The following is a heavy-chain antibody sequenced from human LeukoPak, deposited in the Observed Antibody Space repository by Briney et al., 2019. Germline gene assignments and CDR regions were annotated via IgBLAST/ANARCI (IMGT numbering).Heavy chain of an antibody. CDR1: GGSFSGYY. CDR3: ARGVTAMVKGWFDP. CDR2: INHSGST. Sequence: SETLSLTCAVYGGSFSGYYWSWSRQPPGKGLEWIGEINHSGSTNYNPSLKSRVTISVDTSKNQFSLKLSSVTAADTAVYYCARGVTAMVKGWFDPWGQGTLVTVSS. V-gene: IGHV4-34*01. J-gene: IGHJ5*02. D-gene: IGHD5-18*01.